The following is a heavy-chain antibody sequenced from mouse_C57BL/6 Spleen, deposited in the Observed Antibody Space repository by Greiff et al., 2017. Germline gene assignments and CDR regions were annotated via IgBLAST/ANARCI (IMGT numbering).Heavy chain of an antibody. Sequence: VQLQQPGAELVKPGASVKLSCKASGYTFTSYWMPGVKQRPGRGLGWIGRIAPNSGGTKYNEKFRSKATLTVDKPSSTAYMQLSSLTSEDSAVYYCARAYYDYDYFDYWGQGTTLTVSS. D-gene: IGHD2-4*01. J-gene: IGHJ2*01. CDR2: IAPNSGGT. CDR1: GYTFTSYW. CDR3: ARAYYDYDYFDY. V-gene: IGHV1-72*01.